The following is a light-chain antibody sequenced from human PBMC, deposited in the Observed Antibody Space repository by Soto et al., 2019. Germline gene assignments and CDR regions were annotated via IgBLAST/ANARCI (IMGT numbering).Light chain of an antibody. CDR2: DVT. CDR3: CSYAGSFNYV. V-gene: IGLV2-11*01. CDR1: SSDVGGYYF. J-gene: IGLJ1*01. Sequence: QSVLTQRRSVSGSPGQSVTISCTGTSSDVGGYYFVSWYQQHPGKAPKLMIYDVTKRPSGVPDRFSGSKSGNTASLTISGLQAEDEADYYCCSYAGSFNYVFGTGTKVTVL.